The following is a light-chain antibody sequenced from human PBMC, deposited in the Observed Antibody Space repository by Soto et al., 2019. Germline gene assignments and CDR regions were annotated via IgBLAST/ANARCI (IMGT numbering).Light chain of an antibody. CDR2: GAS. CDR1: QSVSSRF. V-gene: IGKV3-20*01. J-gene: IGKJ1*01. Sequence: EIVLTQSPGTLSLSPGERATLSCRASQSVSSRFLAWYRQKPGQAPRLLIYGASSRATGIPDRFSGSGSGTDFTLTISRLEPEDFAVYYCQQYGSSPPKTFGQGTKVDIK. CDR3: QQYGSSPPKT.